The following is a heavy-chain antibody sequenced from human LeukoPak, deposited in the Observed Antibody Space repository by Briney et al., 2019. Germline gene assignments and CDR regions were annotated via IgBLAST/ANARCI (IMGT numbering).Heavy chain of an antibody. Sequence: GGSLRLSCAASGFTFSSYAMHWVRQAPGKGLEWVAVISYDGSNKYYADSVKGRFTISRDNSKNTLYLQMNSLRAEDTAVYYCARGLVSSTSCPGAPIWWGQGTLVTVSS. V-gene: IGHV3-30-3*01. D-gene: IGHD2-2*01. CDR1: GFTFSSYA. CDR2: ISYDGSNK. J-gene: IGHJ4*02. CDR3: ARGLVSSTSCPGAPIW.